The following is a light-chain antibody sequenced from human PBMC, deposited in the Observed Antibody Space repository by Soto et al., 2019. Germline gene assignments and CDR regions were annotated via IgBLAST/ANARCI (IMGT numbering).Light chain of an antibody. J-gene: IGLJ1*01. CDR1: SSDVGGYNY. Sequence: QSALTQPASVSGSPGQSITISCTGTSSDVGGYNYVSWYQQHPGKAPKLMIYDVSNRPSGVSNHFSGSKSGNTASLTISGVQAEDEADYYCSSYTSSSTLYVFGTGTKVTVL. CDR3: SSYTSSSTLYV. CDR2: DVS. V-gene: IGLV2-14*01.